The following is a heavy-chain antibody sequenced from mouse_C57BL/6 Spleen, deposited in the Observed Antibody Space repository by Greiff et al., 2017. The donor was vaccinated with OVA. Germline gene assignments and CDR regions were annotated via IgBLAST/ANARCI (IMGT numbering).Heavy chain of an antibody. V-gene: IGHV1-81*01. J-gene: IGHJ4*01. CDR3: ARRISNSFYAMDY. CDR2: IYPRSGNT. D-gene: IGHD2-5*01. Sequence: QVQLQQSGAELARPGASVKLSCKASGYTFTSYGISWVKQRTGQGLEWIGEIYPRSGNTYYNEKFKGKATLTEDKYSSTAYMELRSLTSEASAVYFCARRISNSFYAMDYWGQGTSVTVSS. CDR1: GYTFTSYG.